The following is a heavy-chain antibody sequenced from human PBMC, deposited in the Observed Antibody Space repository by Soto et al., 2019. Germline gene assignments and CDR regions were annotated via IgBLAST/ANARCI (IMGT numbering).Heavy chain of an antibody. CDR2: IYYSGRT. CDR3: ARLPSIINYPMDV. V-gene: IGHV4-31*03. J-gene: IGHJ6*02. Sequence: SETLSLTCTVSGGSINTGGYYWSWIRQRPGQGLEWIGYIYYSGRTYYNPSLESRSSISVDTSKNQFSLKIHSVTAADTAVYFCARLPSIINYPMDVWGPGTTVTVSS. CDR1: GGSINTGGYY. D-gene: IGHD3-10*01.